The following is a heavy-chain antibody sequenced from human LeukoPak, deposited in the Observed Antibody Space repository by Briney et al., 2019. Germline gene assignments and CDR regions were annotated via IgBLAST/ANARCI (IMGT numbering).Heavy chain of an antibody. CDR3: ARDSDYGSGSYSAFLGY. D-gene: IGHD3-10*01. V-gene: IGHV4-4*07. CDR2: IYTSGST. Sequence: PSETLSLTCTVSGGSISSYYWSWIRQPAGKGLEWIGRIYTSGSTNYNPSLKSRVTMSVDTSKNQFSLKLSSVTAADTAVYYCARDSDYGSGSYSAFLGYWGQGTLVTVPS. J-gene: IGHJ4*02. CDR1: GGSISSYY.